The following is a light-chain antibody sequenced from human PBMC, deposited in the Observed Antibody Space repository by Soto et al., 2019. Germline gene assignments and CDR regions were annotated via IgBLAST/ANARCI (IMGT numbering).Light chain of an antibody. J-gene: IGKJ4*01. CDR1: QSVGIN. CDR2: AAS. Sequence: EIGMTQSPGTLSVSPGEGATFSCRASQSVGINLAWYQLKPVQAPRLLIYAASTRATGVPARFSGSGSGTEFTLTISSLQSEDFAVYYCQQYNNWPALTFGGGTKVDIK. CDR3: QQYNNWPALT. V-gene: IGKV3-15*01.